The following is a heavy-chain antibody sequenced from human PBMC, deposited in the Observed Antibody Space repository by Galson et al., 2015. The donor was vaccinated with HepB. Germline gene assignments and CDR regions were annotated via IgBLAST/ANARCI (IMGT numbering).Heavy chain of an antibody. V-gene: IGHV1-3*01. CDR3: ARGYYDSSGHDY. J-gene: IGHJ4*02. Sequence: AMHWVRQAPGQRLEWMGWINAGNGNTKYSQKFQGRVTITRDTSASTAYMELSSLRSEDTAVYYCARGYYDSSGHDYWGQGTLVTVSS. D-gene: IGHD3-22*01. CDR1: A. CDR2: INAGNGNT.